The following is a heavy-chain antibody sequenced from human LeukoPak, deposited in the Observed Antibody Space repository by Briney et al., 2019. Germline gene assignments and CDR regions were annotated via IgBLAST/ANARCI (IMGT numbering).Heavy chain of an antibody. V-gene: IGHV4-59*01. CDR2: IHYSGST. CDR3: AIGTTGDYPPYFDS. Sequence: SETLSLTCTVSSGSITSYYWSWTRQPPGKGLEWIGYIHYSGSTKYNPSLKSRVTISADTSKNQFSLKLSSVTAADTAVYYCAIGTTGDYPPYFDSWGQGTLVTVSS. CDR1: SGSITSYY. J-gene: IGHJ4*02. D-gene: IGHD4-17*01.